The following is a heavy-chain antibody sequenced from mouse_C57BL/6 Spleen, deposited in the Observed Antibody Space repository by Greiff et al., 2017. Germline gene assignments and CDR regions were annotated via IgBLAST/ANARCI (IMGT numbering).Heavy chain of an antibody. CDR2: IRLKSDNYAT. CDR3: TRDDYFDY. D-gene: IGHD2-3*01. J-gene: IGHJ2*01. Sequence: DVKLVESGGGLVQPGGSMKLSCVASGFTFSNYWMNWVRQSPEKGLEWVAQIRLKSDNYATHYAESVKGRFTIPRDDSKSSVYLQMNNLRAEDTGIYYCTRDDYFDYRGQGTTLAVSA. V-gene: IGHV6-3*01. CDR1: GFTFSNYW.